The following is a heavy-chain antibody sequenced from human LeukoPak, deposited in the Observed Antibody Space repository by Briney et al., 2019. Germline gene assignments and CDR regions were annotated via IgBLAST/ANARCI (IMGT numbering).Heavy chain of an antibody. J-gene: IGHJ4*02. CDR1: GFIFTDHW. CDR3: ARAVDVADY. Sequence: AGGSLRLSCAASGFIFTDHWMSWVRQAPGKGLEWVANIKEDESAKFYADSVRGRFTISRDNAKNSLYLQMNNLRVEDTAVYYCARAVDVADYWGRGTLVTVSS. CDR2: IKEDESAK. D-gene: IGHD3-16*01. V-gene: IGHV3-7*01.